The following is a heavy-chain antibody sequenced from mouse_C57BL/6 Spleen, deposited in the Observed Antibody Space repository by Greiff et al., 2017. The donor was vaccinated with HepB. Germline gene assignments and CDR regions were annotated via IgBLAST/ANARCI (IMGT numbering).Heavy chain of an antibody. J-gene: IGHJ4*01. V-gene: IGHV1-64*01. CDR1: GYTFTSYW. CDR2: IHPNSGST. D-gene: IGHD2-3*01. Sequence: QVQLKQPGAELVKPGASVKLSCKASGYTFTSYWMHWVKQRPGQGLEWIGMIHPNSGSTNYNEKFKSKATLTVDKSSSTAYMQLSSLTSEDSAVYYCARRGDGYYVGAMDYWGQGTSVTVSS. CDR3: ARRGDGYYVGAMDY.